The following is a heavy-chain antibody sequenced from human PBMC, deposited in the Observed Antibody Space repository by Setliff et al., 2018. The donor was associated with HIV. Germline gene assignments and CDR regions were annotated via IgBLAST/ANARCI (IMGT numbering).Heavy chain of an antibody. Sequence: PSETLSLTCTVSGGSISSGDYYWSWIRQPPGKGLEWIGNIYDSESTYYNPSLKSRVTISVDTSKNQFSLKLSSVTAADTAVYYCARRPAGAVAGGYGMDVWGQGTTVTVSS. CDR1: GGSISSGDYY. CDR2: IYDSEST. J-gene: IGHJ6*02. D-gene: IGHD6-19*01. CDR3: ARRPAGAVAGGYGMDV. V-gene: IGHV4-30-4*08.